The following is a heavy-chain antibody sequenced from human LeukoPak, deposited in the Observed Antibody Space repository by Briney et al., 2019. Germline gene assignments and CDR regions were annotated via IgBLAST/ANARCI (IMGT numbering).Heavy chain of an antibody. Sequence: GGSLRLSCAASGITLSDHYMSWIRQAPGKGPEWVSYITTGGRTMYYADSVGGRFTISGDNAKNSLYLQMNSLRADDTAVYFCARIHRSNWFDPWGQGTLVTVSS. J-gene: IGHJ5*02. CDR1: GITLSDHY. CDR2: ITTGGRTM. D-gene: IGHD5-18*01. V-gene: IGHV3-11*01. CDR3: ARIHRSNWFDP.